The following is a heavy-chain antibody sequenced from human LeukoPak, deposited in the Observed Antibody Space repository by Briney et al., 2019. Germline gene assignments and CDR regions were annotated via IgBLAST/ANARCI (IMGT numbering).Heavy chain of an antibody. J-gene: IGHJ3*02. V-gene: IGHV3-66*01. CDR2: IYSGGST. D-gene: IGHD3-10*01. Sequence: GGSLRLSCAASGFTFSSYAMSWVRQAPGKGLEWVSVIYSGGSTYYADSVKGRFTISRDNSKNTLYLQMNSLRVEDTAVYYCARAVTMALSFDIWGQGTMVTVSS. CDR3: ARAVTMALSFDI. CDR1: GFTFSSYA.